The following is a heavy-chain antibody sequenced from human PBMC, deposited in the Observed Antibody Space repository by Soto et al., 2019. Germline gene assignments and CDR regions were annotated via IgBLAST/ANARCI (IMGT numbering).Heavy chain of an antibody. CDR3: ASHYHRGGYYYHALAY. CDR2: IIPIFGTA. D-gene: IGHD3-22*01. J-gene: IGHJ4*02. V-gene: IGHV1-69*12. Sequence: QVQLVQSGAEVKKPGSSVKVSCKASGGTFNSYAISWVRQAPGQGLEWMGGIIPIFGTADYAQKFQGRVTLTAVESTSSAYRELRSLRSEATAVYYCASHYHRGGYYYHALAYWGQGTLVPVPS. CDR1: GGTFNSYA.